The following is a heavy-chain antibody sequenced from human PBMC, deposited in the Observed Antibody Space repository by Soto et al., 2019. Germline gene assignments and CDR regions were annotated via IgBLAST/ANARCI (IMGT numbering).Heavy chain of an antibody. Sequence: SETLSLTCTVSGGSISSYYWSWIRQPPGKGLEWIGYIYCSGSTNYNPSLKSRVTISVDTSKNQFSLKLSSVTAADTAVYYCARKAPQTMETGTPEDNWFDPWGQGTLVTVSS. CDR2: IYCSGST. J-gene: IGHJ5*02. D-gene: IGHD1-7*01. V-gene: IGHV4-59*01. CDR3: ARKAPQTMETGTPEDNWFDP. CDR1: GGSISSYY.